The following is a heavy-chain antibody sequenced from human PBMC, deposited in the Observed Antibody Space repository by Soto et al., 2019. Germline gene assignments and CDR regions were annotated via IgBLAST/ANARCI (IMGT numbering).Heavy chain of an antibody. Sequence: ASVKVSCKASGYTFTSYAMHWVRQAPGQRLEWMGWINAGNGNTKYSQKFQGRVTITRDTSASTAYMELSSLRSEDTAVYYCARQLEQSGKDYYYYGMDVWGQGTTVTVSS. CDR3: ARQLEQSGKDYYYYGMDV. CDR2: INAGNGNT. J-gene: IGHJ6*02. D-gene: IGHD1-1*01. CDR1: GYTFTSYA. V-gene: IGHV1-3*01.